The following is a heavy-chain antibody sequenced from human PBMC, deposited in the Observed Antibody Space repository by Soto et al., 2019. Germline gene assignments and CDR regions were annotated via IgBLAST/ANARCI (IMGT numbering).Heavy chain of an antibody. D-gene: IGHD2-2*01. CDR3: ARGFIPDIVVVPAAGFDY. CDR2: MNPNSGNT. Sequence: ASVKVSCKASGYTFTSYDINWVRQATGQGLEWMGWMNPNSGNTGYAQKFQGRVTMTRNTSISTAYMELSSLRSEDTAVYYCARGFIPDIVVVPAAGFDYWGQGTLVTVSS. V-gene: IGHV1-8*01. CDR1: GYTFTSYD. J-gene: IGHJ4*02.